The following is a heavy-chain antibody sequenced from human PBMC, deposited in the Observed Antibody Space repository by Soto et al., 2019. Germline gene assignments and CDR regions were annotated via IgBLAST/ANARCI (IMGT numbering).Heavy chain of an antibody. CDR1: GFTFSSYS. CDR3: AKDLRGYSYGSDY. J-gene: IGHJ4*02. CDR2: ISGSGGST. V-gene: IGHV3-23*01. Sequence: GGSLRLSCAASGFTFSSYSVSWVRQAPGKGLEWVSAISGSGGSTYYADSVKGRFTISRDNSKNTLYLQMNSLRAEDTAVYYCAKDLRGYSYGSDYWGQGTLVTVSS. D-gene: IGHD5-18*01.